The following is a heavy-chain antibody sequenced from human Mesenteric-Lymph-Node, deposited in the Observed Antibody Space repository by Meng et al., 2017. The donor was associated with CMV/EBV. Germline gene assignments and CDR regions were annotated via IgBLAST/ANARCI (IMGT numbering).Heavy chain of an antibody. CDR2: SYYSGTT. V-gene: IGHV4-61*01. CDR1: GGSVNSGSYY. Sequence: SETLSLTCTVSGGSVNSGSYYWSWIRQPPGKGLEWIGYSYYSGTTDYNRSLKSRVTISVDTSKNQFSLKLKSLTAADTAVYFCARGSGYDWNTMDVWGQGTTVTVSS. CDR3: ARGSGYDWNTMDV. D-gene: IGHD5-12*01. J-gene: IGHJ6*02.